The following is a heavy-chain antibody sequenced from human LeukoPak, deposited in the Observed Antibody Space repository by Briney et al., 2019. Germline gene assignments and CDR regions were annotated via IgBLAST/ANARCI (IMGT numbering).Heavy chain of an antibody. V-gene: IGHV3-30*18. J-gene: IGHJ6*02. D-gene: IGHD2-2*02. CDR1: GFTFSSYS. Sequence: PGGSLRLSCAASGFTFSSYSMNWVRQAPGKGLEWVAVISYDGSNKYYADSVKGRFTISRDNSKNTLYLQMNSLRAEDTAVYYCAKGIVVPAAIGPFYGMDVWGQGTTVTVSS. CDR3: AKGIVVPAAIGPFYGMDV. CDR2: ISYDGSNK.